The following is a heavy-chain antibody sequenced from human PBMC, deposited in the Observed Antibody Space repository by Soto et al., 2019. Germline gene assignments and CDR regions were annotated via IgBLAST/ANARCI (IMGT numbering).Heavy chain of an antibody. Sequence: QVQLVESGGGVVQPGRSLRLSCAASGFTFSSYGMHWVRQAPGKGLEWVAVIWSDGSNKKYADSVKGRFTISRDNSRNTLYLQMNSLTAEDTAVYYCAGDRGGGPFDYWGQGTLVTVSS. J-gene: IGHJ4*02. V-gene: IGHV3-33*01. CDR3: AGDRGGGPFDY. D-gene: IGHD3-10*01. CDR1: GFTFSSYG. CDR2: IWSDGSNK.